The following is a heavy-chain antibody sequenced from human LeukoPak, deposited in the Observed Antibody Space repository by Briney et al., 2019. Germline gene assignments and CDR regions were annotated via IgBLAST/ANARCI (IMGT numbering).Heavy chain of an antibody. CDR3: ARGGHRRYYYTSGSAFDP. D-gene: IGHD3-10*01. Sequence: ASVKVSCKASGSTFSSYAISWVRQAPGQGLEWMGGIIPIFGTANYAQKFQGRVTITADESTSTAYMELSSLRSEDTAVYYCARGGHRRYYYTSGSAFDPWGQGTLVTVSS. CDR2: IIPIFGTA. V-gene: IGHV1-69*13. J-gene: IGHJ5*02. CDR1: GSTFSSYA.